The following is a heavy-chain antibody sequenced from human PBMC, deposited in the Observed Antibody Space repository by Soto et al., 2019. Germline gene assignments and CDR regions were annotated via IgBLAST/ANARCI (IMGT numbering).Heavy chain of an antibody. CDR1: GGSFSGYY. D-gene: IGHD4-17*01. V-gene: IGHV4-34*01. CDR3: ARGFNDYGDYGYYYYYYMDV. CDR2: INHSGST. Sequence: PSETLSLTCAVYGGSFSGYYWSWIRQPPGKGLEWIGEINHSGSTNYNPSLKSRVTISVDTSKNQFSLKLSSVTAADMAVYYCARGFNDYGDYGYYYYYYMDVWGKGTTVTVSS. J-gene: IGHJ6*03.